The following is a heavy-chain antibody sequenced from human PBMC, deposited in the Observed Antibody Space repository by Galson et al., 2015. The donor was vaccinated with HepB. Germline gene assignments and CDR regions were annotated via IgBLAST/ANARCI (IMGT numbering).Heavy chain of an antibody. D-gene: IGHD5-18*01. J-gene: IGHJ6*03. CDR2: MSSSGSHR. Sequence: SLRLSCAVSGFTFRNYGMIWVRQAPGKGLEWVSSMSSSGSHRDYAESVKGRFTILRDNAKNSLYLQMNSLTAEDTAVYYCVREALIGYGIPTRVYYMDVWGKGTTVTVS. CDR3: VREALIGYGIPTRVYYMDV. V-gene: IGHV3-21*06. CDR1: GFTFRNYG.